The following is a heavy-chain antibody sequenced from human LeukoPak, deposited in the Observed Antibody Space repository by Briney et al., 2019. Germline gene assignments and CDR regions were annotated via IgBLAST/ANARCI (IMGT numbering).Heavy chain of an antibody. CDR3: AKDGRFSGSPYFYYMDV. Sequence: GGSLRLSCVASGFTFGDYPMHWVRQVPGKGLEWVSGINWNGGSIGYADSVKGRFTISRDNSKNSLYLQMNSLRAEDTALYYCAKDGRFSGSPYFYYMDVWGKGTTITVS. J-gene: IGHJ6*03. D-gene: IGHD1-26*01. V-gene: IGHV3-9*01. CDR1: GFTFGDYP. CDR2: INWNGGSI.